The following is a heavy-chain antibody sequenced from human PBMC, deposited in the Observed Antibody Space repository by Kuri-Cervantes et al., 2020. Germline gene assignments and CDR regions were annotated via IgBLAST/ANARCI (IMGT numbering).Heavy chain of an antibody. CDR3: ATNRGIAVAGSPEFDY. J-gene: IGHJ4*02. CDR1: GYTFTGYC. V-gene: IGHV1-2*02. Sequence: ASVKVSCKASGYTFTGYCMHWVRQAPGQGLEWMGWINPNSGGTNYAQKFQGRVTITADESTSTAYMELSSLRSEDTAVYYCATNRGIAVAGSPEFDYWGQGTLVTVSS. D-gene: IGHD6-19*01. CDR2: INPNSGGT.